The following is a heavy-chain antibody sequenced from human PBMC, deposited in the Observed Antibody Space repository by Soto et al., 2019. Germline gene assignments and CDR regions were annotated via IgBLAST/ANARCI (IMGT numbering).Heavy chain of an antibody. J-gene: IGHJ4*02. CDR1: GFSLSNARMG. D-gene: IGHD2-15*01. CDR2: IFSNDEK. V-gene: IGHV2-26*01. Sequence: SGPTLVNPTETLTLTCTVSGFSLSNARMGVSWIRQPPGKALEWLAHIFSNDEKSYSTSLKSRLTISKDTSKSQVVLTMTNMDPVDTATYYCARIYCSGGSCYVFSYYFDYWGQGTLVTVSS. CDR3: ARIYCSGGSCYVFSYYFDY.